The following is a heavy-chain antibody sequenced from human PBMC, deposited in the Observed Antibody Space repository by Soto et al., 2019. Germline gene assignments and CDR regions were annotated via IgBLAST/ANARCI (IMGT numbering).Heavy chain of an antibody. CDR1: GFSLSTSGMC. Sequence: SGPTLVNPTQTLTLTCTFSGFSLSTSGMCVSWIRQPPGKALEWLALIDWDDDKYYSTSLKTRLTISKDTSKNQVVLTMTNMDPVDTATYYCARTHGTHGYYYYYGMDVWGQGTTVTVSS. V-gene: IGHV2-70*01. D-gene: IGHD1-26*01. CDR2: IDWDDDK. CDR3: ARTHGTHGYYYYYGMDV. J-gene: IGHJ6*02.